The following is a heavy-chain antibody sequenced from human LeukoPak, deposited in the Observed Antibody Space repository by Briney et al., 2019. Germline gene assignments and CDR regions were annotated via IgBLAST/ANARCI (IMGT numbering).Heavy chain of an antibody. D-gene: IGHD5-18*01. Sequence: PSETLSLTCTVSGGSISSYYWSWIRQPAGKGLEWIGRISTRGSTNYNPSLKSRVTMSVDTSKNQFSLRLSSVTAADTAVYYCAREGLSKQLWFGFDPWGQGTLVTVSS. CDR3: AREGLSKQLWFGFDP. CDR2: ISTRGST. V-gene: IGHV4-4*07. J-gene: IGHJ5*02. CDR1: GGSISSYY.